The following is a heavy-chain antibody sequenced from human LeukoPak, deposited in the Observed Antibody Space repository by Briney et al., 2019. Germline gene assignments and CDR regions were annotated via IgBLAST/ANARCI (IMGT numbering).Heavy chain of an antibody. V-gene: IGHV3-74*01. Sequence: GGSLRLSCAASGFTFSSYWMHWVRQDPGKGLVWVSRINTDGTTTTYADSVKGRFTISRDTAKNMLYLQTNSLRADDTAVYYCARGTLKTTVARYGFDIWGQGTMVTVSS. J-gene: IGHJ3*02. CDR2: INTDGTTT. CDR1: GFTFSSYW. D-gene: IGHD4-17*01. CDR3: ARGTLKTTVARYGFDI.